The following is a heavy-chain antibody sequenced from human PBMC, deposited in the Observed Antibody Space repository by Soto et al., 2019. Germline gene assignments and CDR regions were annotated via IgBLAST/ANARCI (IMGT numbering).Heavy chain of an antibody. CDR3: ARPLRDRNYYYGMAV. CDR2: TIPMFGTS. Sequence: QVQLVQSGAEMQQPGASVRVSCKASGGTFSKYAFSWVRQAPGQGLEWLGGTIPMFGTSNYAQKFQGRVAISADESTATVYMELSSLRSEDTAVYFCARPLRDRNYYYGMAVWRQGTTVTVSS. V-gene: IGHV1-69*01. D-gene: IGHD3-22*01. J-gene: IGHJ6*02. CDR1: GGTFSKYA.